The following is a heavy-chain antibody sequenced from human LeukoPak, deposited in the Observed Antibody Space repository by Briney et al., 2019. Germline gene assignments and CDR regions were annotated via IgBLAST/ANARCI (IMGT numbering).Heavy chain of an antibody. CDR3: TTSTYDSSVDY. J-gene: IGHJ4*02. D-gene: IGHD3-22*01. CDR1: GFTFSNAW. Sequence: GGSLRLSCAASGFTFSNAWMSWFRQAPGKGLDWVGRNKSKTEGGTTDYAATVKGRFTISRDDSKNTLYLQMNSLKTEDTAVYYCTTSTYDSSVDYWGQGTLVTVSS. V-gene: IGHV3-15*01. CDR2: NKSKTEGGTT.